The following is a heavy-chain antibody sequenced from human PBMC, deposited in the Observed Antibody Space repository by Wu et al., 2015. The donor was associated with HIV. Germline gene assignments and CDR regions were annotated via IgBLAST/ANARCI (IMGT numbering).Heavy chain of an antibody. D-gene: IGHD7-27*01. Sequence: QVQLQESGPGLVKPSETLSLTCSVSGYSISGGYYWGWIRQSPEKGLEWIGSIFLSGSTYYNPSLRSRVSISMDMTKNQFSLKLNSVTAADTAVYYCTRMYQTGDFWFDPWGPGTLVTVSS. CDR2: IFLSGST. J-gene: IGHJ5*02. CDR3: TRMYQTGDFWFDP. V-gene: IGHV4-38-2*01. CDR1: GYSISGGYY.